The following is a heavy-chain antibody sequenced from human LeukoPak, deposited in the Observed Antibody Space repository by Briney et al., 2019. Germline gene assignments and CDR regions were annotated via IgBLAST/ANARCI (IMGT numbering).Heavy chain of an antibody. J-gene: IGHJ5*02. CDR1: GLTFSNYN. CDR3: ATDLIHYYASGAKT. D-gene: IGHD3-10*01. CDR2: ISTSGSYI. V-gene: IGHV3-21*01. Sequence: GGSLRLSCAASGLTFSNYNMNWVRQAPGRGLEWVSSISTSGSYIYYANSMKGRFTISRDNAKNSLYLQMNSLRVEDSAVYYCATDLIHYYASGAKTWGQGTLVTVSS.